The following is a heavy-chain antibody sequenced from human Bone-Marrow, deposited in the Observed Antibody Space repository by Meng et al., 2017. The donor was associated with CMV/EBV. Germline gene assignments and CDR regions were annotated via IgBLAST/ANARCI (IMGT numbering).Heavy chain of an antibody. CDR3: ASGALRYCSSTSCHYYYYGMDV. D-gene: IGHD2-2*01. V-gene: IGHV4-34*01. Sequence: GSLRLSCAVYGGSFSGYYWSWIRQPPGKGLEWIGEINHSGSTNYNPSLKSRVTIPVDTSKNQFSLKLSSVTAADTAVYYCASGALRYCSSTSCHYYYYGMDVWGQGTTVTVSS. J-gene: IGHJ6*02. CDR2: INHSGST. CDR1: GGSFSGYY.